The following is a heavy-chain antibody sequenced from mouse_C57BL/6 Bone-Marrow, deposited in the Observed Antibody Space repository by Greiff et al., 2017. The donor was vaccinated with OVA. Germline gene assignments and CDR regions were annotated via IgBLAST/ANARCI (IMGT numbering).Heavy chain of an antibody. J-gene: IGHJ4*01. D-gene: IGHD6-1*01. Sequence: VQLQQSGPELVKPGASVKMSCTASGYTFTDYNMHWVKQSHGKSLEWIGYINPNNGGTSYNQKFKGKATLTVNKSSSTAYMELRSLTSEDSAVYYCARRGPLFFYAMDYWGQGTSVTVSS. CDR3: ARRGPLFFYAMDY. V-gene: IGHV1-22*01. CDR2: INPNNGGT. CDR1: GYTFTDYN.